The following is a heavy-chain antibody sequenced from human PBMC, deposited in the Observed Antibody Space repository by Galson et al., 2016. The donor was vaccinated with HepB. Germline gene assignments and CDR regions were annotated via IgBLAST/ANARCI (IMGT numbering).Heavy chain of an antibody. J-gene: IGHJ2*01. CDR1: GGSMDNYF. CDR2: IYYSGTT. CDR3: ARDGDYYENSDYYYAGCFDL. Sequence: SETLSLTCTVSGGSMDNYFWTWIRQPPGKGLEWIGYIYYSGTTNYNPSLKSRVTISVDTSKNQFSLRLSSLTAEDTAVYYCARDGDYYENSDYYYAGCFDLWGRGTLVTVSS. V-gene: IGHV4-59*01. D-gene: IGHD3-22*01.